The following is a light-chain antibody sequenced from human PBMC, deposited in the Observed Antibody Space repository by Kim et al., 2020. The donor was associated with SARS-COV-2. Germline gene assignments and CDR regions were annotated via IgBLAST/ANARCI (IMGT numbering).Light chain of an antibody. CDR1: SSNIGKNY. CDR3: ATWDSSRSTVV. CDR2: DNT. V-gene: IGLV1-51*01. J-gene: IGLJ2*01. Sequence: GQEVAISSSGGSSNIGKNYVSWYQQLPGTAPRLFIYDNTERPSGIPDRFSGSKSGTSATLGITGLHTGDEADYYCATWDSSRSTVVFGGGTQLTVL.